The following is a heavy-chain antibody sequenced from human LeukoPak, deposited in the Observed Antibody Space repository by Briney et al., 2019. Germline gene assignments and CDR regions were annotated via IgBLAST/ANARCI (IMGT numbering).Heavy chain of an antibody. D-gene: IGHD3-22*01. V-gene: IGHV2-5*02. J-gene: IGHJ3*02. CDR1: GFSLSTSGVG. CDR3: AHGPLYYNDSSGYQWIGAFDI. Sequence: ESGPTLVKPTQTLTLTCTFSGFSLSTSGVGVGWIRQPPKKALEWLALIYWDDDKRYSPSQKGRLTITKDTSKNQVVLILTNMDPVDTATYYCAHGPLYYNDSSGYQWIGAFDIWGQGTMVTVSS. CDR2: IYWDDDK.